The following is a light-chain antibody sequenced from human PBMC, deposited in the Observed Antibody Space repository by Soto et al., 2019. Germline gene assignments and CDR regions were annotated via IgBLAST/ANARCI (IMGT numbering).Light chain of an antibody. CDR1: QSVSSN. Sequence: EIVMTQSPATLSVSPGERATLACRASQSVSSNLAWYQQKPGQAPRLLIYDTSTRATGVPARFSGSRSGPEFTLTIYSLQAGDFASDSVPPFIGSPCAVGGGTKVDIK. CDR3: PPFIGSPCA. V-gene: IGKV3-15*01. J-gene: IGKJ4*01. CDR2: DTS.